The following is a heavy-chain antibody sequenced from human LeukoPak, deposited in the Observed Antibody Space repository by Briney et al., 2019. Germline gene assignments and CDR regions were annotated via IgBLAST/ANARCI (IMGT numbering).Heavy chain of an antibody. CDR2: ISSSSSYI. CDR3: AREASSSWYVWDY. J-gene: IGHJ4*02. D-gene: IGHD6-13*01. V-gene: IGHV3-11*06. Sequence: GGSLRLSCAASGFTFSDYYMSWIRQAPGKGLEWVSSISSSSSYIYYADSVKGRFTISRDNAKNSLYLQMNSLRAEDTAVYYCAREASSSWYVWDYWGQGTLVTVSS. CDR1: GFTFSDYY.